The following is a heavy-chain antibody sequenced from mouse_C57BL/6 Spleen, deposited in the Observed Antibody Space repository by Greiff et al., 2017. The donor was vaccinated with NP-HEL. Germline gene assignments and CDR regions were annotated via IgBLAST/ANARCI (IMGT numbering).Heavy chain of an antibody. CDR2: IDPSDSYT. D-gene: IGHD2-1*01. V-gene: IGHV1-69*01. CDR3: ARRGILPGYFDY. CDR1: GYTFTSYW. J-gene: IGHJ2*01. Sequence: QVQLQQSGAELVMPGASVKLSCKASGYTFTSYWMHWVKQRPGQGLEWIGEIDPSDSYTNYNQKFKGKSTLTVDKSSSTAYMQLSSLTSEDSAVYYCARRGILPGYFDYWGQGTTLTVSS.